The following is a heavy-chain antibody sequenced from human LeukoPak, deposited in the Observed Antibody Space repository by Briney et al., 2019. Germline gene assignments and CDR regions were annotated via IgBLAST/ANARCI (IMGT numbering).Heavy chain of an antibody. CDR2: INPSGGST. J-gene: IGHJ4*02. CDR3: ARGIGDRFRLQHVIDY. Sequence: ASVKVSCKASGGTFSSYAISWVRQAPGQGLEWMGIINPSGGSTSCAQKFQGRVTMTRDMSTSTVYMELSSLRSEDTDVYYCARGIGDRFRLQHVIDYWGQGTLVTVSS. D-gene: IGHD2-21*02. V-gene: IGHV1-46*01. CDR1: GGTFSSYA.